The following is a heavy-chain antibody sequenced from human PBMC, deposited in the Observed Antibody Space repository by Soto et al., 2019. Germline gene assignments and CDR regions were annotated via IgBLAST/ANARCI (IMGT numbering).Heavy chain of an antibody. CDR1: GFTFSSYA. CDR3: AKGPFDYGDSHDAFDI. Sequence: EVQLLESGGGLVQPGGSLRLSCAASGFTFSSYAMSWVRQAPGKGLEWVSAISGSGGSTYYADSVKGRFTISRDNSKNTLYLQMNSLRAEDTAVYYCAKGPFDYGDSHDAFDIWGQGTMVTVSS. V-gene: IGHV3-23*01. CDR2: ISGSGGST. D-gene: IGHD4-17*01. J-gene: IGHJ3*02.